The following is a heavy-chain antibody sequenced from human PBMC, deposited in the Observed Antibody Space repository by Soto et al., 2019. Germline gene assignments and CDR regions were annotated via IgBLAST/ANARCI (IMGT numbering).Heavy chain of an antibody. D-gene: IGHD2-2*01. Sequence: GESMKISCEGSGYKFSNYWIAWVRQMTGKGLEWMGTIYPGDSDTIYSPSFQGQVTISADKSINTAYLQWSSLKASDSAIYFCARREGYCSTSSCSYFDSWGQGSLVTVSSDVWGQGTTVTVSS. J-gene: IGHJ6*02. CDR1: GYKFSNYW. CDR2: IYPGDSDT. V-gene: IGHV5-51*01. CDR3: ARREGYCSTSSCSYFDSWGQGSLVTVSSDV.